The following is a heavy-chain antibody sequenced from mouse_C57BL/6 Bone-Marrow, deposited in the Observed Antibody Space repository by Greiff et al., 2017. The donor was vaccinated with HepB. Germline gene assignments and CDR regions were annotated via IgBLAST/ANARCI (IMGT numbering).Heavy chain of an antibody. J-gene: IGHJ2*01. Sequence: EVKLVESGGGLVKPGGSLKLSCAASGFTFSDYGMHWVRQAPEKGLEWVAYISSGSSTIYYADTVKGRFTISRDNAKNTLFLQMTSLRSEDTAMYYCARQLTGPRDYWGQGTTLTVSS. D-gene: IGHD4-1*01. V-gene: IGHV5-17*01. CDR1: GFTFSDYG. CDR2: ISSGSSTI. CDR3: ARQLTGPRDY.